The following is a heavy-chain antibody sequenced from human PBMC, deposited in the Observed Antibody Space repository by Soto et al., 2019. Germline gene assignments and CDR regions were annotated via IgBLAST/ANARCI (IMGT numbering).Heavy chain of an antibody. J-gene: IGHJ3*02. CDR2: ISWNSGSI. Sequence: PGGSLRLPCAASGFTFDDHAMPWVRQAPGKGLEWVSGISWNSGSIGYADSVKGRFTISRDNAKNSLYLQMNSLRAEDTALYYCAKDRPHGGLDAFDIWGQGTMVTVSS. V-gene: IGHV3-9*01. D-gene: IGHD4-17*01. CDR1: GFTFDDHA. CDR3: AKDRPHGGLDAFDI.